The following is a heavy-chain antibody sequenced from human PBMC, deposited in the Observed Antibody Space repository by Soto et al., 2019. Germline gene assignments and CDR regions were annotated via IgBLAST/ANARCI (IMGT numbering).Heavy chain of an antibody. CDR1: GDSITSYN. J-gene: IGHJ5*02. D-gene: IGHD2-21*01. V-gene: IGHV4-59*01. CDR3: ARRAVVAVTGSLDNWLDP. Sequence: QVQLQESGPGLVKPSETLSLTCTVSGDSITSYNWNWLRQPPGKALEWIGYVYSSGSTNYNPSLKSRVTISVDTSRNQFSLKVNSVTAADTVMYYCARRAVVAVTGSLDNWLDPWGQGILVTVSS. CDR2: VYSSGST.